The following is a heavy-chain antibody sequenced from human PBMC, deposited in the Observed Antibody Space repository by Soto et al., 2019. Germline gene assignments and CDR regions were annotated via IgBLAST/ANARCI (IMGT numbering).Heavy chain of an antibody. Sequence: QVQLVQSGAEVKKPGSSVKVSCKASGGTFSSYAISWVRQAPGQGLEWMGGIIPIFGTANYAQKFQGRVTITADKSTSTAYMELSSLRSEDTAVYYCARLKYQLLVGDYYGMDVWGQGTTVTVSS. CDR1: GGTFSSYA. D-gene: IGHD2-2*01. CDR3: ARLKYQLLVGDYYGMDV. J-gene: IGHJ6*02. CDR2: IIPIFGTA. V-gene: IGHV1-69*06.